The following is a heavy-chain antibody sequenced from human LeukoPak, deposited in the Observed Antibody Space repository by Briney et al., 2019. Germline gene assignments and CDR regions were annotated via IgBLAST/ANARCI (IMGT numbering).Heavy chain of an antibody. D-gene: IGHD6-13*01. Sequence: GGSLRLSCAASKFTFSTYTMHWVRQAPGKGLEWVSLMSSDGGDKYYADSVKGRFTISRDNSKNTLSLQMNSLEADDTAVYYCARSLVPYYYYALDVWGQGTTVTVSS. J-gene: IGHJ6*02. CDR1: KFTFSTYT. CDR3: ARSLVPYYYYALDV. V-gene: IGHV3-30*04. CDR2: MSSDGGDK.